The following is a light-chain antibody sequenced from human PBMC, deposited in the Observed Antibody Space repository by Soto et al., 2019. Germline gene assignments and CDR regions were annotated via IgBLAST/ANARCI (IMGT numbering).Light chain of an antibody. J-gene: IGLJ3*02. CDR2: EVS. CDR1: SSDVGAYNY. V-gene: IGLV2-14*01. CDR3: SSYTGSSTWV. Sequence: QSVLTQPASVSGSPGQSITISCTGTSSDVGAYNYVSWYQQHPGKAPKLMTYEVSRRPSGVSNRFSGSKSGNTASLTISGLQAEDEADYYCSSYTGSSTWVFGGGTQLTVL.